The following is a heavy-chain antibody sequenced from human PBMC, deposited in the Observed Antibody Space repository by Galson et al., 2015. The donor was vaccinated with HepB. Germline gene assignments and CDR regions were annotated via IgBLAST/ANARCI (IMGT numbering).Heavy chain of an antibody. CDR3: ARDSEAGYSSGWAFDI. CDR2: INTNTGNP. CDR1: GYTFTSYA. J-gene: IGHJ3*02. D-gene: IGHD6-19*01. Sequence: SVKVSCKASGYTFTSYAMNWVRQAPGQGLEWMGWINTNTGNPTYAQGFTGRFVFSLDTSVSTAYLQISSLKAEDTAVYYCARDSEAGYSSGWAFDIWGQGTMVTVSS. V-gene: IGHV7-4-1*02.